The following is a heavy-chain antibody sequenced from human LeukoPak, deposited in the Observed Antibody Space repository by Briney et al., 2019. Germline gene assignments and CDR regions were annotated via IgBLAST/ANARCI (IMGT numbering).Heavy chain of an antibody. CDR1: GDSISSGGFH. Sequence: PSETLSLTCTVSGDSISSGGFHWNWLRQHPGKGLEWVGSIYYSGSTYYNPSLKSRVSISVDTSKTQFSLNLNSVTAADTALYYCTRGQGSGWFDWGRGTLVTVSS. V-gene: IGHV4-31*03. CDR2: IYYSGST. J-gene: IGHJ4*02. D-gene: IGHD6-19*01. CDR3: TRGQGSGWFD.